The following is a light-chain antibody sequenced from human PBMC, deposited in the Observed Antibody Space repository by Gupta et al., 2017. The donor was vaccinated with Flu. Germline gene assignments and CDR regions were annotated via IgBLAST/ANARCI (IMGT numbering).Light chain of an antibody. V-gene: IGLV2-14*01. J-gene: IGLJ2*01. CDR2: EVS. CDR1: SSDVGGYNY. CDR3: SSYTSSSTLV. Sequence: QSALTQPASVSGSLGQSITISCTGTSSDVGGYNYVSWYQQHPGKVPKLMIYEVSNRPAGVSDRFSGSKSDNTASLTISGLQAEDEADYYCSSYTSSSTLVFGGGTKLTVL.